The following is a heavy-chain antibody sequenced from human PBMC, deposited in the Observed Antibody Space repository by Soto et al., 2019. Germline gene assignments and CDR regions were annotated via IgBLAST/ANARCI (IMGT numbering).Heavy chain of an antibody. CDR3: ARAHYDILTGYPTHAFDI. V-gene: IGHV4-30-4*02. Sequence: PSDTLAIPCPLTCVSVIRGVYYGSWIRQPPGKGLKRIRSIYYTGSTLYNQCLKSRVILSVDTSKNQFSLKLSSVTAAEKAVYYCARAHYDILTGYPTHAFDIWGQGTMVTVSS. CDR2: IYYTGST. J-gene: IGHJ3*02. D-gene: IGHD3-9*01. CDR1: CVSVIRGVYY.